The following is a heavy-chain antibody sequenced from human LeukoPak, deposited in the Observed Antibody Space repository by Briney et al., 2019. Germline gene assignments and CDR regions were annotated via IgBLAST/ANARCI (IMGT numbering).Heavy chain of an antibody. Sequence: PGGSLRLSCAASGFTFSSCDMHWVRQVTGKSLEWVSTIGTAGDTKYPGSVKGRFTISRENAKNSLYLQMNSLRAGDTAVYYCARAYGDYFDYWGQGTLVTVSS. CDR3: ARAYGDYFDY. J-gene: IGHJ4*02. CDR2: IGTAGDT. D-gene: IGHD4-17*01. CDR1: GFTFSSCD. V-gene: IGHV3-13*04.